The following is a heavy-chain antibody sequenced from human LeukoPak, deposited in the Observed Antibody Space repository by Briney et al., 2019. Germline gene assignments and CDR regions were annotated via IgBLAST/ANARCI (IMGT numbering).Heavy chain of an antibody. CDR2: INPNSGGT. J-gene: IGHJ4*02. D-gene: IGHD2-2*01. CDR1: GYTFTGYY. CDR3: ARMVVYCSSTSCHDY. V-gene: IGHV1-2*02. Sequence: ASVKVSCKASGYTFTGYYMHWVRQAPGQGLEWMGWINPNSGGTNYAQKFQGRVTMTRDTSISTAYMELSRLRPDDTAVYYCARMVVYCSSTSCHDYWGQGTLVTVSS.